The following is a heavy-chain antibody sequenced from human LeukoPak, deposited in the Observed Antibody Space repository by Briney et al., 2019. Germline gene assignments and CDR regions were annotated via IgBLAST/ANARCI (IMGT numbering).Heavy chain of an antibody. CDR1: GGSISSYY. CDR2: IYYSGST. V-gene: IGHV4-59*01. D-gene: IGHD1-26*01. CDR3: ARLRVGADDY. Sequence: PSETLSLTCTVSGGSISSYYWSWIRQPPGKGLEWIGYIYYSGSTNYNPSLKSRVTISVDTSKNRFSLKLSSVTAADTAVYYCARLRVGADDYWGQGTLVTVSS. J-gene: IGHJ4*02.